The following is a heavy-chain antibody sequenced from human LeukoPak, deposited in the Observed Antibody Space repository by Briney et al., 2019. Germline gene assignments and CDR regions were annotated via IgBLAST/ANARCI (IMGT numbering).Heavy chain of an antibody. V-gene: IGHV1-2*04. CDR3: ARGDKYYDFWSGLYGMDV. J-gene: IGHJ6*02. Sequence: ASVKVSCKASGYTFTSYDINWVRQATGQGLEWMGWINPNSGGTNYAQKFQGWVTMTRDTSISTAYMELSRLRSDDTAVYYCARGDKYYDFWSGLYGMDVWGQGTTVTVSS. CDR1: GYTFTSYD. CDR2: INPNSGGT. D-gene: IGHD3-3*01.